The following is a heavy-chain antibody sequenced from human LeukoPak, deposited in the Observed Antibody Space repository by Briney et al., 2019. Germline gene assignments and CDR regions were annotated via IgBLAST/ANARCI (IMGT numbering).Heavy chain of an antibody. V-gene: IGHV3-21*01. CDR1: GFTFSSYS. CDR2: ISSGSSYI. Sequence: GGSLRLSCAASGFTFSSYSMNWVRQAPGKGLEWVSSISSGSSYIYYADSVKGRFTISRDNAKNSLYLQMNSLRAEDTAVYYCARAYSSIPEGYWGQGTLVTVSS. CDR3: ARAYSSIPEGY. D-gene: IGHD6-13*01. J-gene: IGHJ4*02.